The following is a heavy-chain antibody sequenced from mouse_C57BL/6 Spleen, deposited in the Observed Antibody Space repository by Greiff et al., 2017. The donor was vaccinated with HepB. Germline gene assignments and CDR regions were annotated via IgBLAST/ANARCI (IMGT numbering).Heavy chain of an antibody. CDR1: GFTFSSYA. D-gene: IGHD2-3*01. V-gene: IGHV5-9-1*02. Sequence: DVMLVESGEGLVKPGGSLKLSCAASGFTFSSYAMSWVRQTPEKRLEWVAYISSGGDYIYYADTVKGRFTISRDNARNTLYLQMSSLKSEDTAMYYCTRERDGYYRYFDVWGTGTTVTVSS. J-gene: IGHJ1*03. CDR3: TRERDGYYRYFDV. CDR2: ISSGGDYI.